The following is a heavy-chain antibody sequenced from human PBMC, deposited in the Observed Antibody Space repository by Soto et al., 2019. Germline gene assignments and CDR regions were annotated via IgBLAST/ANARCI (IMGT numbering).Heavy chain of an antibody. CDR1: GGCISSSRCP. J-gene: IGHJ3*02. Sequence: PSETLSLTCTVSGGCISSSRCPWGWIGQPPGKGLEWIASIKYSGTTFYNPSLKSRVTLSVDTSKNQFALNLSSVTAAETAVYYCVRHGIPGSCYDAYAIWGQGTMDTVSS. V-gene: IGHV4-39*01. CDR2: IKYSGTT. CDR3: VRHGIPGSCYDAYAI. D-gene: IGHD2-15*01.